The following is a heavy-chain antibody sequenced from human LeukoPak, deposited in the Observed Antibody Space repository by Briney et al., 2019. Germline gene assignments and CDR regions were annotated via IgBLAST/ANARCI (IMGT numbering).Heavy chain of an antibody. J-gene: IGHJ4*02. D-gene: IGHD1-26*01. Sequence: GASVKVSCKASGGTFSSYAISWVRQAPGQGLEWMGGIIPIFGTANYAQKFQGRVTITTDESTSTAYMELSSLRSEDTAVYYCARTNSGSYSGSLVYWGQGTPVTVSS. CDR2: IIPIFGTA. CDR3: ARTNSGSYSGSLVY. V-gene: IGHV1-69*05. CDR1: GGTFSSYA.